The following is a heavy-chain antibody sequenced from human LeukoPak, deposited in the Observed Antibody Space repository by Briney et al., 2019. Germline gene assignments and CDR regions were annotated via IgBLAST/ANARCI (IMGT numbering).Heavy chain of an antibody. CDR1: GYTFTTYY. Sequence: ASVKVSCKASGYTFTTYYMHWVRQAPGQGLEWMGIINPSSGGTSYAQKFQGRVTMTRDTSTRTVYMDLSSLRSEDTAVHYCARSDDSHGSDYWGQGTLVTVSS. CDR2: INPSSGGT. V-gene: IGHV1-46*01. CDR3: ARSDDSHGSDY. J-gene: IGHJ4*02. D-gene: IGHD3-10*01.